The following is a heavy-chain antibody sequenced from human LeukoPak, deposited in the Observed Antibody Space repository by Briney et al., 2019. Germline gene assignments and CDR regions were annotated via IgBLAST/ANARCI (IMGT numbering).Heavy chain of an antibody. CDR1: GGSFSGYY. D-gene: IGHD3-10*01. V-gene: IGHV4-34*01. CDR2: INHSGSN. Sequence: SETLSLTCAVYGGSFSGYYWSWIRQPPGKGLEWIGEINHSGSNNYNPSLKSRVTISVDTSKNQFSLKLSSVTAADTAVYYCASNYYGSGSYYNVNDYWGQGTLVTVSS. CDR3: ASNYYGSGSYYNVNDY. J-gene: IGHJ4*02.